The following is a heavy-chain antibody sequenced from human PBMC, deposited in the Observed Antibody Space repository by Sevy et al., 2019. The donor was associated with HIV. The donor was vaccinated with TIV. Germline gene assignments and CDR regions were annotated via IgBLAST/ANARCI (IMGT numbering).Heavy chain of an antibody. D-gene: IGHD6-6*01. CDR3: ARPGRSSSSFYFDY. Sequence: SETLSLTCAVSGYSISSGYYWGWIRQPPGKRLEWIGSIYHRGSTYYNPSLKSRVTISVDTSKNQFSLKLSSVTAADTAVYYCARPGRSSSSFYFDYWGQGTLVTVSS. V-gene: IGHV4-38-2*01. CDR1: GYSISSGYY. CDR2: IYHRGST. J-gene: IGHJ4*02.